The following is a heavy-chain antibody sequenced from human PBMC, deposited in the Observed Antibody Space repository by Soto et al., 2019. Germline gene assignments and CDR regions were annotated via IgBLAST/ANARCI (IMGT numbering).Heavy chain of an antibody. D-gene: IGHD6-13*01. V-gene: IGHV1-69*01. J-gene: IGHJ4*02. CDR1: GDLFNNHA. CDR3: AASSAIAAAGYFKF. CDR2: ISPLFSTT. Sequence: QVQLVQSGAEVKEPGSSVKVSCKASGDLFNNHAFNWVRQAPGQGLEWMGRISPLFSTTNYAQKLQGRVTIGADELTTTVYLEVNNLESDDTAMYYCAASSAIAAAGYFKFWGQGTLVTVSP.